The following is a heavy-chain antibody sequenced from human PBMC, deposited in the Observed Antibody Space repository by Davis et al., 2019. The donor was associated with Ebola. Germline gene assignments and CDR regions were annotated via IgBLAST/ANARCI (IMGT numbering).Heavy chain of an antibody. J-gene: IGHJ6*02. CDR2: INHSGST. CDR3: ARGTAAGTRWVYHYYYGMDV. Sequence: SETLSLTCAVYGGSFSGYYWSWIRQPPGKGLEWIGEINHSGSTNYNPSLKSRVTISVDTSKNQFSLKLSSVTAADTAVYYCARGTAAGTRWVYHYYYGMDVWGQGTTVTVSS. V-gene: IGHV4-34*01. D-gene: IGHD6-13*01. CDR1: GGSFSGYY.